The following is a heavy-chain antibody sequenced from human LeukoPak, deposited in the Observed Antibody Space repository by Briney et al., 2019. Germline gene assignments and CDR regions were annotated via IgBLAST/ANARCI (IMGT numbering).Heavy chain of an antibody. D-gene: IGHD1-26*01. J-gene: IGHJ3*02. CDR1: GFTFSSYA. V-gene: IGHV3-23*01. CDR2: ISGSGGST. CDR3: ARGGSYLSAFDI. Sequence: GGSLRLSCAASGFTFSSYAMSWVRQAPGKGLEWVSAISGSGGSTYYADSVKGRFTISRDNSKNTLYLQMNSLRAEDTAVYYCARGGSYLSAFDIWGQGTMVTVSS.